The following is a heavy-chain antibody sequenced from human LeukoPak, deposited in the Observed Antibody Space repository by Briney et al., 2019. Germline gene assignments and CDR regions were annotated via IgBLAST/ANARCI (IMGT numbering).Heavy chain of an antibody. J-gene: IGHJ4*02. D-gene: IGHD6-13*01. V-gene: IGHV4-34*01. Sequence: SETLSLTCAVYGGSFSGYYWSWIRQPPGKGLEWIGEINHSGSTNYNPSLKSRVTISVDTSKNQFSLKLSSVTAADTAVYYCARGVAAAGHFDYWGQGTLVTVSS. CDR1: GGSFSGYY. CDR3: ARGVAAAGHFDY. CDR2: INHSGST.